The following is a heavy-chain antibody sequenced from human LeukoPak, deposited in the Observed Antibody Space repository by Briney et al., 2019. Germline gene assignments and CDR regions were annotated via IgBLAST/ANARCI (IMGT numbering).Heavy chain of an antibody. CDR3: ARGAWTAYYFDY. CDR1: GFTFSSYYW. D-gene: IGHD3/OR15-3a*01. Sequence: GGSLRLSCSASGFTFSSYYWMHWVRQAPGKGLVWVSRIKSDEITTNYADSVKGRFTISRDNAKNTLYLQMNSPRAEDTAVYYCARGAWTAYYFDYWGQGTLVTVSS. V-gene: IGHV3-74*01. CDR2: IKSDEITT. J-gene: IGHJ4*02.